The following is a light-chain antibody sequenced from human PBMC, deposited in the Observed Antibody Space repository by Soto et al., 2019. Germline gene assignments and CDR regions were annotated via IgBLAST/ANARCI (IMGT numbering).Light chain of an antibody. CDR2: GAS. V-gene: IGKV3-20*01. J-gene: IGKJ4*01. CDR3: HQYGSSPLT. Sequence: EIVLTQSPGTLSLSPGETVTLSCRASQSFPSNYLAWYQQKPGQAPRVVVLGASTRATGIPDRFSGSGSGTDFTLTISRLEPEDCAVFYCHQYGSSPLTFGGGTKVDIK. CDR1: QSFPSNY.